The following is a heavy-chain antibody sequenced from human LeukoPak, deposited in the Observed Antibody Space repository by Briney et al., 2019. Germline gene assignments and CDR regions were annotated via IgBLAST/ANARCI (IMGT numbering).Heavy chain of an antibody. Sequence: PSETLSLTCAVSGGSISSSNWWSWVRQPPGKGLEWIGQIYHSGSTNYNPSLKSRVTISVDRSKNQMSLKLSSVTAADTAVYYCARCLGFLIGSSWYPDAFDIWGQGTMVTVSS. J-gene: IGHJ3*02. CDR1: GGSISSSNW. CDR2: IYHSGST. V-gene: IGHV4-4*02. D-gene: IGHD6-13*01. CDR3: ARCLGFLIGSSWYPDAFDI.